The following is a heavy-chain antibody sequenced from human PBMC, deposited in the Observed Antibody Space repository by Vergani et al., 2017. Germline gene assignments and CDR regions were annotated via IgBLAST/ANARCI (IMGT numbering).Heavy chain of an antibody. D-gene: IGHD1-26*01. CDR2: IWYDGSNT. Sequence: QVQLVESGGGVVQPGRSLRLSCAASGFTFSSYGMHWVWQAPGKGLGWVAVIWYDGSNTYYADSVKGRFTISRDNSKNTLYLQMNSLRAEDTAVYYCARADDGRSYAFDIWGQGTMVTVSS. J-gene: IGHJ3*02. V-gene: IGHV3-33*01. CDR3: ARADDGRSYAFDI. CDR1: GFTFSSYG.